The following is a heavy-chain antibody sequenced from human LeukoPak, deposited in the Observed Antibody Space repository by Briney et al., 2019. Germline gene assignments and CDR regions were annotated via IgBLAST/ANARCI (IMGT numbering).Heavy chain of an antibody. V-gene: IGHV1-24*01. CDR3: ATELRSGYFDY. CDR2: FDPEDDER. D-gene: IGHD3-22*01. Sequence: ASVKVSRKVSGYILSELSMHWVRQAPGKGLEWMGGFDPEDDERIYAQKFQGRVTMTEDTSTDTAYMELSSLRSEDTAVYYCATELRSGYFDYWGQGTLVTVSS. CDR1: GYILSELS. J-gene: IGHJ4*02.